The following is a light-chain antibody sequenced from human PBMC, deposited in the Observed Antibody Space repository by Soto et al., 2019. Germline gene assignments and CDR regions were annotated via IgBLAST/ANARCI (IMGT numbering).Light chain of an antibody. CDR3: QQYNSHST. V-gene: IGKV1-5*01. CDR1: QSISSW. J-gene: IGKJ1*01. Sequence: DIEMTQSPSTLSASVGDRVTITCRASQSISSWLAWYKQKPGKAPKLLIYDASSLESGVPSRLSGSGSGTEFTLTISSMKPDDFATYYCQQYNSHSTFGHGTKVDI. CDR2: DAS.